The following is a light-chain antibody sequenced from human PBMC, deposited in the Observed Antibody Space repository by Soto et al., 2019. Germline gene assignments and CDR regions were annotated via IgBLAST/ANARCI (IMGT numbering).Light chain of an antibody. J-gene: IGKJ1*01. CDR2: AAS. CDR1: QSVSSTS. CDR3: QQYGHSPDWYRWT. Sequence: EIVLTQSPGTLSLSPGERASLSCRASQSVSSTSLAWYQQKPGQPPRLLIYAASSRATGIPDRFSGSGSGRDFTLTISRLESEDFAIYFCQQYGHSPDWYRWTFGQGTKVEI. V-gene: IGKV3-20*01.